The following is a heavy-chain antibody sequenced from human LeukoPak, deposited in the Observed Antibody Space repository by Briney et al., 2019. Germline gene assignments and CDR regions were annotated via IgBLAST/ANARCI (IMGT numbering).Heavy chain of an antibody. CDR3: ARSSYSSSSSV. CDR1: GFTFSSYG. D-gene: IGHD6-6*01. J-gene: IGHJ3*01. V-gene: IGHV3-33*01. Sequence: GRSLRLSCAASGFTFSSYGMHWVRQAPGKGLEWVAVIWYDGSNKYYADSVKGRFTISRDNAKNSLYLQINSLRAEDTAVYYCARSSYSSSSSVWGQGTMVTVSS. CDR2: IWYDGSNK.